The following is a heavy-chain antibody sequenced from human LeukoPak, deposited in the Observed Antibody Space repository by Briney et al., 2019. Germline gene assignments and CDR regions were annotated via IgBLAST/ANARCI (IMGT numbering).Heavy chain of an antibody. Sequence: ASVKVSCKASGYTFTGYYMHWVRQAPGQGLEWMGWINPNSGGTNYAQKFQGRVTMTRDTSISTAYMELSRLRSDDTAVYYCARDPYYGDYEGTIDYWGQGTLVTVSS. D-gene: IGHD4-17*01. CDR1: GYTFTGYY. CDR2: INPNSGGT. J-gene: IGHJ4*02. V-gene: IGHV1-2*02. CDR3: ARDPYYGDYEGTIDY.